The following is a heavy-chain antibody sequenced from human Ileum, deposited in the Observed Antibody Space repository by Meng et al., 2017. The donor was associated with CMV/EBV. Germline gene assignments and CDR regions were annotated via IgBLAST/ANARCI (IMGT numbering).Heavy chain of an antibody. D-gene: IGHD1-26*01. CDR3: ARAYSGSYWIEY. V-gene: IGHV4-59*01. J-gene: IGHJ4*02. Sequence: SETLSLTCNVSGGSISTYYWTWVRQMPGKGLEWIGYVQRGGDTKYHPSLKSRVTISVDTAKNQYSVRLTSVTAADTAVYYCARAYSGSYWIEYWGQGTLVTVSS. CDR1: GGSISTYY. CDR2: VQRGGDT.